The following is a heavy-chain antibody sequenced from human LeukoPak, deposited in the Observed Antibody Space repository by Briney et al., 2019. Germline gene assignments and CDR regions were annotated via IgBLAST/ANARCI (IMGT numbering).Heavy chain of an antibody. CDR1: GYTFTSYG. J-gene: IGHJ4*02. V-gene: IGHV1-18*01. CDR3: ARACYYYGSGSYYCSKKTNDY. Sequence: EASVKVSCKASGYTFTSYGISWVRQAPGQGLEWMGWISAYNGNTNYAQKLQGRVTMTTDTSTSTAYMELRSLRSDDTAVYYCARACYYYGSGSYYCSKKTNDYWGQGTLVTVSS. CDR2: ISAYNGNT. D-gene: IGHD3-10*01.